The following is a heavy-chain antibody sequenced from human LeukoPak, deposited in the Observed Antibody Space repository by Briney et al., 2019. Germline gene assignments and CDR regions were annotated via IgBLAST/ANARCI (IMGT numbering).Heavy chain of an antibody. V-gene: IGHV4-34*01. CDR3: ARNMTAISRLDVFDI. J-gene: IGHJ3*02. Sequence: PSETLSLTCAVYGGSFSGYYWSWIRQPPGKGLEWIGEINHSGSTNYNPSLKSRVTISVDTSKNQFSLELRSVTAADTAIYYCARNMTAISRLDVFDIWGPGTMVTVS. CDR1: GGSFSGYY. D-gene: IGHD2-21*02. CDR2: INHSGST.